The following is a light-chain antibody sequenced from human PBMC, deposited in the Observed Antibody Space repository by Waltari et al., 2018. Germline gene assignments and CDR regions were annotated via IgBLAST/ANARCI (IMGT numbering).Light chain of an antibody. CDR1: QSVSSN. CDR3: QQYNNWPRRT. CDR2: GAS. Sequence: EIVMTQSPATLSVSPGERATLSCRASQSVSSNLAWYPQKPGQAPRLLIYGASTRATGIPARFSGSGSGTEFTLTISSLQSEDFAVYYCQQYNNWPRRTFGQGTKVEIK. V-gene: IGKV3-15*01. J-gene: IGKJ1*01.